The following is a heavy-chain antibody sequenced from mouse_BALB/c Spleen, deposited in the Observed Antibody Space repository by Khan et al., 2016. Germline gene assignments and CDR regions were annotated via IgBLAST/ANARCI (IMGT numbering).Heavy chain of an antibody. D-gene: IGHD3-2*01. CDR2: IDPENGDT. V-gene: IGHV14-4*02. J-gene: IGHJ4*01. CDR3: WLTARAIYAMDY. Sequence: VQLQQSGAELVRSGASVKLSCTASGFNIKDYYMHWVKQRPEQGLEWIGWIDPENGDTEYAPKFQGKATMTADTSSNTAYLQLSSLTSEDTAGYSFWLTARAIYAMDYWGQGTSVTVSS. CDR1: GFNIKDYY.